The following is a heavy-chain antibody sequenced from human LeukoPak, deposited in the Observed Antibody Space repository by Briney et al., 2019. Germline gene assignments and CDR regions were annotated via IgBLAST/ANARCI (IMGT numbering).Heavy chain of an antibody. J-gene: IGHJ4*02. V-gene: IGHV1-2*02. CDR2: INPNSGGT. CDR1: GYTFTGHY. D-gene: IGHD6-13*01. CDR3: ARGVHRDSSSWYPFDY. Sequence: ASVKVSCKASGYTFTGHYMHWVRQAPGQGLEWMGWINPNSGGTNYAQKFQGRVTMTRDRSISTAHMELRRLRSDDTAVYYCARGVHRDSSSWYPFDYWGQGTLVTVSS.